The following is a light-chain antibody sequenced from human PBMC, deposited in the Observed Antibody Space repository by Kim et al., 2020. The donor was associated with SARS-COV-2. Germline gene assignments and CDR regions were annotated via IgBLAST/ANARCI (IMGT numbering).Light chain of an antibody. CDR1: SGHVGFSTA. CDR2: DFS. CDR3: CSYTSISPLGVV. Sequence: IHTSLPGASGHVGFSTASSRSHPHPRKAPKLMMYDFSDRPSGVSHRFSRSKSVSTASLTISGLQAEDDADYYCCSYTSISPLGVVFGGGTPLTDL. V-gene: IGLV2-14*03. J-gene: IGLJ2*01.